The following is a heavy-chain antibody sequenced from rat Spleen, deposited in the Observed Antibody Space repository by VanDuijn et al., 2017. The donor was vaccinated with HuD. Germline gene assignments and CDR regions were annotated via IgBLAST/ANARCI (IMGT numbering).Heavy chain of an antibody. J-gene: IGHJ2*01. CDR1: GFTFSDYD. CDR3: ARRDSSSFDY. CDR2: ISTGGDNT. D-gene: IGHD1-8*01. V-gene: IGHV5-25*01. Sequence: EVQLVESGGGLVQPGRSLKLSCAGSGFTFSDYDMAWVRQVPTKGLEWIASISTGGDNTYYRDSVKGRFTISRDNAKSTLYLQMNSLRSEDTATYYCARRDSSSFDYWGQGVMVTVSS.